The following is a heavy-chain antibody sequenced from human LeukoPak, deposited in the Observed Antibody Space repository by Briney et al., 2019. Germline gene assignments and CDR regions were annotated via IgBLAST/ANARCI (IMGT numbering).Heavy chain of an antibody. Sequence: GGSLRLSCAASGFTFSSYSMNWVRQAPGKGLEWVSSISSSSYIYYADSVKGRFTISRDNAKNSLYLQMNSLRAEDTAVYYCARDPYYDFWSGYYLHYYYGMDVWGQGTTVTVSS. D-gene: IGHD3-3*01. CDR1: GFTFSSYS. J-gene: IGHJ6*02. CDR3: ARDPYYDFWSGYYLHYYYGMDV. V-gene: IGHV3-21*01. CDR2: ISSSSYI.